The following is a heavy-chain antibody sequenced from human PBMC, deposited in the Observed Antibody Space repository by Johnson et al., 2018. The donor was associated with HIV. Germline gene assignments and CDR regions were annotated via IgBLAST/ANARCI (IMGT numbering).Heavy chain of an antibody. CDR1: GFTFSSYA. V-gene: IGHV3-30*04. J-gene: IGHJ3*02. D-gene: IGHD6-6*01. CDR3: ASGVTARAPLLI. Sequence: VQLVESGGGVVQPGRSLRLSCAASGFTFSSYAMHWVRQAPGKGLDWVAVISNDGSNKYYADSVKGRFTISRDNSRNTVFLQMIILRPKDTAMYYCASGVTARAPLLIWGQGTMVTVSS. CDR2: ISNDGSNK.